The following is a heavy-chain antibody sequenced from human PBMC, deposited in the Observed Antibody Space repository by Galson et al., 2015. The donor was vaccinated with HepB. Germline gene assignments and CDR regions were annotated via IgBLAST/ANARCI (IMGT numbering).Heavy chain of an antibody. V-gene: IGHV4-61*02. J-gene: IGHJ4*02. CDR1: GGSISIGSYY. CDR3: ARDGGSGSYIY. Sequence: TLSLTCTVSGGSISIGSYYWSWIRQPAGKGLEWIGRIYTSGSTNYNPSLKSRVTMSVDTSKNQFSLKLSSVTAADTAVYYCARDGGSGSYIYWGQGTLVTVSS. CDR2: IYTSGST. D-gene: IGHD3-10*01.